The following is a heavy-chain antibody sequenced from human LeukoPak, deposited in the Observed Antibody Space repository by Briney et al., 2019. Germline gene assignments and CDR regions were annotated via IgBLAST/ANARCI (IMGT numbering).Heavy chain of an antibody. Sequence: GGSLRLSCAASGFSFSNYAMAWVRQAPGKGLEWVSSISVSGGSTHYADSVKGRFTISRDNSKNTLYLQMNSLRAEDTAVYYCARDPTAYYDSSGYYLNTIDYWGQGTLVTVSS. V-gene: IGHV3-23*01. J-gene: IGHJ4*02. D-gene: IGHD3-22*01. CDR2: ISVSGGST. CDR3: ARDPTAYYDSSGYYLNTIDY. CDR1: GFSFSNYA.